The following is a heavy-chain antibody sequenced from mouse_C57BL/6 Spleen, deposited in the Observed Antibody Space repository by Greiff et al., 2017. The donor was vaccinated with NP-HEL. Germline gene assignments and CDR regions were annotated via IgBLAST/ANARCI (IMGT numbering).Heavy chain of an antibody. D-gene: IGHD1-1*01. V-gene: IGHV2-5*01. Sequence: VQLQQSGPGLVQPSQSLSITCTVSGFSLTSYGVHWVRQSPGQGLEWLGVIWRGGSTDYNAAFMSRLSITKDNSKSQAFFKMNSLQADDTAIYYCAKNGDTTVVPWYFDVWGTGTTVTVSS. CDR1: GFSLTSYG. J-gene: IGHJ1*03. CDR2: IWRGGST. CDR3: AKNGDTTVVPWYFDV.